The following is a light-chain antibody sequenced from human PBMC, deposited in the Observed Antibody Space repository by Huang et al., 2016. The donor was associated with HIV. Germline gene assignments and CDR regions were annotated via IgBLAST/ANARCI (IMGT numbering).Light chain of an antibody. CDR1: ESVGDN. V-gene: IGKV3-15*01. Sequence: EIEMTQSPGTLSVSPGERATISCRASESVGDNLACYQQRPGQAPRLLIFGASARAAGSPARFSGSGCGTEFTLSISSLQSEDFAVYYCQQYNKWPKFTFGAGTRVDMK. J-gene: IGKJ3*01. CDR3: QQYNKWPKFT. CDR2: GAS.